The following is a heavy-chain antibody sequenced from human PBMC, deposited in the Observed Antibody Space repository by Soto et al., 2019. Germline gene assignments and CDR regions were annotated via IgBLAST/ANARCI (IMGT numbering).Heavy chain of an antibody. CDR2: IWYDGSNK. J-gene: IGHJ4*02. V-gene: IGHV3-33*01. CDR1: GFTFSSYG. CDR3: ARDRSGIYYDSSGYYDY. D-gene: IGHD3-22*01. Sequence: GGSLRLSCAASGFTFSSYGMHWVRQAPGKGLEWVAVIWYDGSNKYYADSVKGRFTISRDNSKNTLYLQMNSLRAEDTAVYYCARDRSGIYYDSSGYYDYWGQGTLVTVSS.